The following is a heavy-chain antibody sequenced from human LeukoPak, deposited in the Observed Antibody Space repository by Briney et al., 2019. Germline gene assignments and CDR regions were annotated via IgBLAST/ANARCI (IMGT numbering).Heavy chain of an antibody. D-gene: IGHD6-19*01. CDR1: GYSISSGYY. J-gene: IGHJ6*03. V-gene: IGHV4-38-2*01. Sequence: SETLSLTCAVSGYSISSGYYWGWIRQPPGKGLEWIGSIYHSGSTYYNPSLKSRVTISVDTSKNQFSLKLSSVTAADTAVYYCASGGWYGGGYYYYYMDVWGKGTTVTVSS. CDR3: ASGGWYGGGYYYYYMDV. CDR2: IYHSGST.